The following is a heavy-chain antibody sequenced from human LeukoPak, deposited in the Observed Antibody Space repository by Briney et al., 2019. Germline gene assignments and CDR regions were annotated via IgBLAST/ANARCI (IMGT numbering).Heavy chain of an antibody. Sequence: PGGSLSLSCAASGFTFSSYSMNWVRQAPGKGLEWVSSISSSSSYIYYADSVKGRFTISRDNAKNSLYLQMNSLRAEDTAVYYCARDQVEGVGATVAFDIWGQGTMVTVSS. V-gene: IGHV3-21*01. CDR2: ISSSSSYI. D-gene: IGHD1-26*01. CDR1: GFTFSSYS. J-gene: IGHJ3*02. CDR3: ARDQVEGVGATVAFDI.